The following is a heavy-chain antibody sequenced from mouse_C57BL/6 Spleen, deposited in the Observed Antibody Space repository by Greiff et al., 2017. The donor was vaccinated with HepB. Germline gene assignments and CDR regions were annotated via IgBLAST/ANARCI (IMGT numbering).Heavy chain of an antibody. Sequence: EVKLMESGGGLVKPGGSLKLSCAASGFTFSDYGMHWVRQAPEKGLEWVAYISSGSSTIYYADTVKGRFTISRDNAKNTLFLQMTSLRSEDTAMYYCAEGSWFAYWGQGTLVTVSA. CDR1: GFTFSDYG. J-gene: IGHJ3*01. V-gene: IGHV5-17*01. CDR2: ISSGSSTI. CDR3: AEGSWFAY.